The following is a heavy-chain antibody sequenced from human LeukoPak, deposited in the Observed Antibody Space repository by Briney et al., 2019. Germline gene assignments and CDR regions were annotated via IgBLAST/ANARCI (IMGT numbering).Heavy chain of an antibody. CDR3: ARQSSPDAFDI. CDR2: MNPNSGNT. Sequence: ASVKVSCKASGYTFTTYDINWVRQATGQGLEWMGWMNPNSGNTGYAQKFQGRVTITRNTSISTAYMELSSLRSEDTAVYYCARQSSPDAFDIWGQGTMVTVSS. D-gene: IGHD6-13*01. V-gene: IGHV1-8*03. CDR1: GYTFTTYD. J-gene: IGHJ3*02.